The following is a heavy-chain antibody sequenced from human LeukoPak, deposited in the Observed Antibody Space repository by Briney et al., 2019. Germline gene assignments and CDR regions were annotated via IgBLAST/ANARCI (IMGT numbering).Heavy chain of an antibody. Sequence: ASVKVSCKASGYTFTGYYMHWVRQAPGQGLEWMGRINPNSGDTTYAQKFQGRVTMTRGTSISTAYMELSGPRSDDTAVYYCAREYCSGGVCYAYFDYWGQGTLVTVSS. D-gene: IGHD2-15*01. CDR1: GYTFTGYY. CDR3: AREYCSGGVCYAYFDY. CDR2: INPNSGDT. V-gene: IGHV1-2*06. J-gene: IGHJ4*02.